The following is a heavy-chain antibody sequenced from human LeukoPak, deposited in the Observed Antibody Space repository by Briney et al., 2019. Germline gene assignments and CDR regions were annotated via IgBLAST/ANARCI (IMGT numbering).Heavy chain of an antibody. CDR2: IIPIFGTA. Sequence: SVKVSCKASGGTFSSYAISWVRQAPGQGLEWMGGIIPIFGTANYAQKFQGRVTITADESTSTAYMELSSLRSEDTAVYYCARAYGDYRAVFDYWGQGTPVTVSS. D-gene: IGHD4-17*01. CDR3: ARAYGDYRAVFDY. J-gene: IGHJ4*02. V-gene: IGHV1-69*13. CDR1: GGTFSSYA.